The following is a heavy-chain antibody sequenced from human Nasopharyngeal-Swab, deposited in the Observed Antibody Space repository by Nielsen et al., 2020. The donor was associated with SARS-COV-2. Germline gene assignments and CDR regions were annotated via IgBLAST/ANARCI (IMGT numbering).Heavy chain of an antibody. V-gene: IGHV3-64D*06. CDR3: TTRAEYYDFWSGYYRDYYGMDV. D-gene: IGHD3-3*01. J-gene: IGHJ6*02. CDR2: ISSNGGST. Sequence: WIRQPPGKGLEYVSAISSNGGSTYYADSVKGRFTISRDNSKNTLYLQMSSLRAEDTAVYYCTTRAEYYDFWSGYYRDYYGMDVWGQGTTVTVSS.